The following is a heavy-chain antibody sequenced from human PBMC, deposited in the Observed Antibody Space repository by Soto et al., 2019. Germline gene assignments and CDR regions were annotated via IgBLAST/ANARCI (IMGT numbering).Heavy chain of an antibody. CDR3: ASGLYSSCWPSTDVRYIDV. V-gene: IGHV1-69*02. CDR1: GGTFSSYT. D-gene: IGHD6-19*01. Sequence: QVQLVQSGAEVKKPGSSVKVSCKASGGTFSSYTISWVRQAPGQGLEWMGRIIPILGIANYAQKFQGRVTITADKSTSTAYMERSSLRSEDTAVYYRASGLYSSCWPSTDVRYIDVWVKGTTVAVSS. J-gene: IGHJ6*03. CDR2: IIPILGIA.